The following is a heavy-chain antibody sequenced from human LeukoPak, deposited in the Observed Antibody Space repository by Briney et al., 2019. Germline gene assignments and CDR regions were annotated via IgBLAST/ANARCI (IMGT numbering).Heavy chain of an antibody. CDR2: IKDDGSAK. V-gene: IGHV3-7*01. D-gene: IGHD5-18*01. J-gene: IGHJ4*02. CDR1: GFTFSTYG. Sequence: GGSLRLSCAASGFTFSTYGMHWVRQAPGKGLEWVANIKDDGSAKYYVDFVKGRFTISRDNAKNSLYLQMNSLRVEDTAVYYCAVDTARGWGYWGQGTLVTVSS. CDR3: AVDTARGWGY.